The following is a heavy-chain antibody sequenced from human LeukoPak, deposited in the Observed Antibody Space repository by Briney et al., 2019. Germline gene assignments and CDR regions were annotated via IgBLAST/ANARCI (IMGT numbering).Heavy chain of an antibody. CDR2: IYSDGTT. CDR3: ARGVEMATIFFSS. J-gene: IGHJ5*02. D-gene: IGHD5-24*01. CDR1: EFTVSNNY. Sequence: GESLRLSCAASEFTVSNNYTSWVRQAPGKGLEWVSVIYSDGTTYYTDSVKGRFTISRDISKNTVYLQMNGLRAEDTAVYYCARGVEMATIFFSSWGQGTLVTVSS. V-gene: IGHV3-53*01.